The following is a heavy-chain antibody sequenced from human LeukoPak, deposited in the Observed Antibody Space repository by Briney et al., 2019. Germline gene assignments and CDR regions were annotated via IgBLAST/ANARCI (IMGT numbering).Heavy chain of an antibody. CDR2: INHSGST. CDR3: ARDTGKSGYPDY. D-gene: IGHD3-3*01. CDR1: GGSFSGYY. V-gene: IGHV4-34*01. Sequence: SETLSLTCAVYGGSFSGYYWCWIRQPPGKGLEWIGEINHSGSTNYNPSLKSRVTISVDTSKNQFSLKLSSVTAADTAVYYCARDTGKSGYPDYWGQGTLVTVSS. J-gene: IGHJ4*02.